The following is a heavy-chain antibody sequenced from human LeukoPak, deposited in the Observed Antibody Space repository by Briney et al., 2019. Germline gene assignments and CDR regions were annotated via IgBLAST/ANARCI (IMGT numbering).Heavy chain of an antibody. J-gene: IGHJ4*02. CDR3: ARQIASAGTAGFDF. CDR2: IYSTGST. D-gene: IGHD6-13*01. V-gene: IGHV4-4*07. Sequence: PSETLSLTCTVSGGSISSYYWSWIRQPAGKGLEWIGRIYSTGSTNYNPSLKSRVTMSVDTSKNQFSLRLRSVTAADTAVYYCARQIASAGTAGFDFWGQGALVTVSS. CDR1: GGSISSYY.